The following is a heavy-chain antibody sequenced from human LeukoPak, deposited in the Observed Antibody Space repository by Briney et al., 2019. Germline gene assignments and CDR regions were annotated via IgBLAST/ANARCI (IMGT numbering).Heavy chain of an antibody. V-gene: IGHV4-59*12. CDR1: GGSISSYY. D-gene: IGHD3-22*01. J-gene: IGHJ4*02. CDR2: IYYSGST. Sequence: SETLSLTCTVSGGSISSYYWSWIRQPPGKGLEWIGYIYYSGSTNYNPSLKSRVTISVDTSKNQFSLKLSSVTAADTAVYYCAREAYYYDSSGYRRFDYWDQGTLVTVSS. CDR3: AREAYYYDSSGYRRFDY.